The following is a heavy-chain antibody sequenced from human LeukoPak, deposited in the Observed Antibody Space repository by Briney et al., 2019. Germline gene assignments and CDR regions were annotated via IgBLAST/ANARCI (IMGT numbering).Heavy chain of an antibody. Sequence: PGGSLRLSCAASGFTFSSYGMHWVRQAPGKGLEWVAVISYDGSNKYYADSVKGRFTISRDNSKNTLYLQMNSLRAEDTAVYYCATLAAAGTYYFDYWGQGTLVTVSS. CDR1: GFTFSSYG. D-gene: IGHD6-13*01. CDR2: ISYDGSNK. CDR3: ATLAAAGTYYFDY. V-gene: IGHV3-30*03. J-gene: IGHJ4*02.